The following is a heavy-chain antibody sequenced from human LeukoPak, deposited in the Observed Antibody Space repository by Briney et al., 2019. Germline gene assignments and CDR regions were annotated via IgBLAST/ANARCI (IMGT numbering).Heavy chain of an antibody. D-gene: IGHD3-3*01. CDR1: GFTFSSYW. CDR3: TTEWVPTIFGVVTHIQTGFDY. CDR2: IKSKTDGGTT. V-gene: IGHV3-15*01. Sequence: GGSLRLSCAASGFTFSSYWMSWVRQAPGKGLEWVGRIKSKTDGGTTDYAAPVKGRFTISRDDSKNTLYLQMNSLKTEDTAVYYCTTEWVPTIFGVVTHIQTGFDYWGQGTLVTVSS. J-gene: IGHJ4*02.